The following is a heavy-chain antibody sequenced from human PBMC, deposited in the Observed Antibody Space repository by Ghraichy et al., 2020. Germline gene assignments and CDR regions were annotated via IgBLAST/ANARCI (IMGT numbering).Heavy chain of an antibody. V-gene: IGHV1-46*01. CDR1: GYTFTSYY. CDR2: INPGDGYT. J-gene: IGHJ4*02. D-gene: IGHD3-16*01. CDR3: ARAYASGNYREYYFDY. Sequence: ASVKVSCKASGYTFTSYYLHWVRQAPGQGLEWMAIINPGDGYTSYAKKFEGRVTMTRDTSTTTFYMDLSSLRSDDTAVYYCARAYASGNYREYYFDYWGQGTLVTVSS.